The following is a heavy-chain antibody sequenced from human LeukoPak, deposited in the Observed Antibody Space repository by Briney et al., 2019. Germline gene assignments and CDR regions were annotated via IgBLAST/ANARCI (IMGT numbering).Heavy chain of an antibody. CDR2: IYIDGSKT. CDR3: AKPPNYLNHY. Sequence: GGSLRLSCAASGFTISNYWMTWVRQAPGKGLVWVSLIYIDGSKTYYADSVKGRFTISRDNSKNTLYLQMNSLRAEDTAVYYCAKPPNYLNHYWGQGALVTVSS. CDR1: GFTISNYW. J-gene: IGHJ4*02. D-gene: IGHD5-24*01. V-gene: IGHV3-74*01.